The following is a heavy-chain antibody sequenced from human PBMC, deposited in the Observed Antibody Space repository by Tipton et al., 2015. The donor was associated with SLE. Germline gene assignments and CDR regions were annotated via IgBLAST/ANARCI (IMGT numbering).Heavy chain of an antibody. CDR2: ISSSRSYI. CDR3: VRDSGNYFDY. Sequence: SLRLSCAASGFTFSSYSMNWVRQAPGKGLEWVSSISSSRSYIYYADSVKGRFTISRDNAKNSLYLQMNRLRAIDTAVYYCVRDSGNYFDYWGQGTLVTVSS. D-gene: IGHD3-10*01. CDR1: GFTFSSYS. V-gene: IGHV3-21*01. J-gene: IGHJ4*02.